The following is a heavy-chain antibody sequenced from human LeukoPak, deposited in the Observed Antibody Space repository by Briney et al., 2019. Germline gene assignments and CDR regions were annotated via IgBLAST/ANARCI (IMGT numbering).Heavy chain of an antibody. J-gene: IGHJ5*02. V-gene: IGHV1-46*01. CDR3: ARAGAVVDNWFDP. CDR1: GYTFTSNY. Sequence: ASVKVSCKAFGYTFTSNYMHWVRQAPGQGPEWMGVISPSGGSTTYAQKFQGRVTLTRDTSISTAYMELSRLRSDDTAVYYCARAGAVVDNWFDPWGQGTLVTVSS. CDR2: ISPSGGST. D-gene: IGHD2-15*01.